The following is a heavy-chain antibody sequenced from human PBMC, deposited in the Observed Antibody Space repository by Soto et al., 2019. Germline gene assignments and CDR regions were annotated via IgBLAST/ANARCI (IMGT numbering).Heavy chain of an antibody. V-gene: IGHV1-18*04. Sequence: ASVKVSCKASGYTFTSYGISWVRQAPGQGLEWMGWISAYNGNTNYAQKLQGRVTMTTDTSTSTAYMELRSLRSDDTAVYYCAGDRGMATILYYGMDVWGQGTTVTVSS. CDR2: ISAYNGNT. CDR3: AGDRGMATILYYGMDV. CDR1: GYTFTSYG. D-gene: IGHD5-12*01. J-gene: IGHJ6*02.